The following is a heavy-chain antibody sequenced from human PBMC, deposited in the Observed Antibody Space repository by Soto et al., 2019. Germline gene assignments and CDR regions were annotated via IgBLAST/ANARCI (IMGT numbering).Heavy chain of an antibody. Sequence: GGSLRLSCAASGFTFSSYAMSWVRQAPGKGLEWVSAISGSGGSTYYADSVKGRFTISRDNSKNTLYLQMNSLRAEDTAVYYCAKGFYGSGSYSNYYYYYGMDVWGQGTTVTVSS. CDR2: ISGSGGST. J-gene: IGHJ6*02. V-gene: IGHV3-23*01. D-gene: IGHD3-10*01. CDR1: GFTFSSYA. CDR3: AKGFYGSGSYSNYYYYYGMDV.